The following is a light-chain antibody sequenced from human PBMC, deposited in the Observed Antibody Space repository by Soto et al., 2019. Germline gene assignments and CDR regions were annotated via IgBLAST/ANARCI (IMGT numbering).Light chain of an antibody. CDR1: QSVGNN. J-gene: IGKJ4*01. V-gene: IGKV3-15*01. CDR3: QQYGDWPLT. Sequence: EIVVTQSPATLSVSPGERATLSCRASQSVGNNFAWYQQKPGQAPRLLIFATSTRATGVPARFSGSGSGTEFTLTISSMPSEDFAFYYCQQYGDWPLTFGGGAKVEIE. CDR2: ATS.